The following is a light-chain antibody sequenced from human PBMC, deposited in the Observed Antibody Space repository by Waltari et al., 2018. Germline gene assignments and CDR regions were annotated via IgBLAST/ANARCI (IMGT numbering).Light chain of an antibody. J-gene: IGKJ4*01. CDR1: QDISNY. V-gene: IGKV1-33*01. CDR2: DAS. CDR3: QQYDDLTPLT. Sequence: DIQMTQSPSSLSASVGDRVTITCQASQDISNYLNWFQQKPGKVPKLLIYDASNLETGVPSRFSGSGSGTHFTFTISSLQPEDIATYYCQQYDDLTPLTFGGGTKVEI.